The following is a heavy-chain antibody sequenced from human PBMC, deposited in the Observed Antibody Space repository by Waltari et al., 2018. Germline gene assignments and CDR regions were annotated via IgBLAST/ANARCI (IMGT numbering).Heavy chain of an antibody. CDR3: AKDYGDAYNSGHFIVY. Sequence: EVQLLESGGGLVQPGGSLRLSCAASGFTFSNYAMSWVRQAPGKGLEWISGISGNGGSTYYADSVKGRFTISRDNSKNTLYLQMNSLRAEDTAVYYCAKDYGDAYNSGHFIVYWGQGTLVTVSS. CDR1: GFTFSNYA. J-gene: IGHJ4*02. D-gene: IGHD3-10*01. V-gene: IGHV3-23*01. CDR2: ISGNGGST.